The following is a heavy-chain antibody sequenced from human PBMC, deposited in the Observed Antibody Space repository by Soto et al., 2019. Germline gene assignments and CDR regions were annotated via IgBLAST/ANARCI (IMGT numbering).Heavy chain of an antibody. D-gene: IGHD3-22*01. CDR3: ARGSYYYESSGYSPDY. J-gene: IGHJ4*02. CDR2: INAGNGNP. V-gene: IGHV1-3*01. Sequence: ASVKVSCRASGYTLANYAIHWVRQAPGQRLEWMGWINAGNGNPKYSQKFQDRVTISRDTSATTAYMEMSSLRSEDTAVYYCARGSYYYESSGYSPDYWGQGTLVTLSS. CDR1: GYTLANYA.